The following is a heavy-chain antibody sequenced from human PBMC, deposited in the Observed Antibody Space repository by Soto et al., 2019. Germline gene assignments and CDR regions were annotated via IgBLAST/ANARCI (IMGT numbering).Heavy chain of an antibody. CDR1: GFTFSDSA. V-gene: IGHV3-73*02. CDR2: IRNKGNNYAT. CDR3: TSRRDWTAVDPIDY. Sequence: EVQLVESGGGLVQPGGSLKLSCAASGFTFSDSAMHWVRQASGKGLEWVGRIRNKGNNYATAYTASVKGRFTISRDDSXNTVYLQMNGLKIDDTAVYYCTSRRDWTAVDPIDYWGLGTLVTVSS. D-gene: IGHD5-18*01. J-gene: IGHJ4*02.